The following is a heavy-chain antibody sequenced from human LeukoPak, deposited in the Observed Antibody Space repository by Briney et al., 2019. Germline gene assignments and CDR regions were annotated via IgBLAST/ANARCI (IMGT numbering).Heavy chain of an antibody. CDR3: ARRLYSGYDYVPLI. D-gene: IGHD5-12*01. V-gene: IGHV1-69*04. Sequence: GASVKVSCKASGGTFSSYAISWVRQAPGQGLEWMGRIIPILGIANYAQKFQGRVTITADKSTSTAYMELSGLRSEDTAVYYCARRLYSGYDYVPLIWGQGTLVTVSS. CDR2: IIPILGIA. CDR1: GGTFSSYA. J-gene: IGHJ4*02.